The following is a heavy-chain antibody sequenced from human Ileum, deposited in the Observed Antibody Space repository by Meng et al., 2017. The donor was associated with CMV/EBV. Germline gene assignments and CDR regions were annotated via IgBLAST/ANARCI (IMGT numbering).Heavy chain of an antibody. D-gene: IGHD4-23*01. Sequence: GESLKISCAASGFTFRSYGMHWVRQAPGKGLEWVAVIWYDGSKQYYRDSVKGRFTISRENAKNTVYLQMNSLRAEDTAVYYCARQGLYVGNSAFDHWGQGTRVTVSS. CDR3: ARQGLYVGNSAFDH. CDR1: GFTFRSYG. V-gene: IGHV3-33*01. CDR2: IWYDGSKQ. J-gene: IGHJ4*02.